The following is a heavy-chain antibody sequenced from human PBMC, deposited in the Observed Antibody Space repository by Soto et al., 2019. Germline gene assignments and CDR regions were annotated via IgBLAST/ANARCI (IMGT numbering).Heavy chain of an antibody. J-gene: IGHJ4*02. D-gene: IGHD4-17*01. CDR1: SDSINNNNW. CDR2: IYHSGST. CDR3: ARSTVTEDY. Sequence: QVQLQESGPGLVKPSGTLSLTCTVSSDSINNNNWWSWVRQAPGKGLEWIGEIYHSGSTIYNPSLKSRVTISIDKSKNQFSLNLSSVTAADTAVYYCARSTVTEDYWGQGTLVIVSS. V-gene: IGHV4-4*02.